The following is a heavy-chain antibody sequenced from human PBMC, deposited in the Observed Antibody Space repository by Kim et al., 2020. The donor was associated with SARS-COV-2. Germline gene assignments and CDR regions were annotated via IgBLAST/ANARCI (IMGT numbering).Heavy chain of an antibody. CDR2: IYYSGST. V-gene: IGHV4-39*01. J-gene: IGHJ6*02. D-gene: IGHD6-19*01. Sequence: SETLSLTCTVSGGSISSSSYYWGWIRQPPGKGLEWIGSIYYSGSTYYNPSLKSRVTISVDTSKNQFSLKLSSVTAADTAVYYCARLSSGWYNYYYYGMDVWGQGTTVTVSS. CDR1: GGSISSSSYY. CDR3: ARLSSGWYNYYYYGMDV.